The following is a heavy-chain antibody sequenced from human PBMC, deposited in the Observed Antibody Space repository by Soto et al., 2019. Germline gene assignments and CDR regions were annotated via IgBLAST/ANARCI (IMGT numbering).Heavy chain of an antibody. D-gene: IGHD3-22*01. Sequence: ESGPTLVNPTQTLTLTCTFSGFSLSTSGMCVSWIRQPPGKALEWLARIDWDDDKYYSTSLKTRLTISRDTSKNQVVLTMTNMDPVDTATYYCARTPYYYDSSGSYAFDIWGQGTMVTVSS. CDR1: GFSLSTSGMC. V-gene: IGHV2-70*11. CDR3: ARTPYYYDSSGSYAFDI. CDR2: IDWDDDK. J-gene: IGHJ3*02.